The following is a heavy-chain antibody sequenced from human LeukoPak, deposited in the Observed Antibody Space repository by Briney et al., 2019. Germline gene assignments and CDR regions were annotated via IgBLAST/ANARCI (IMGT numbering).Heavy chain of an antibody. V-gene: IGHV7-4-1*02. CDR3: ARTVAWESYYYMDV. Sequence: GASVKVSCKASGYTFTNYAMNWVRQAPGQGLEWMGWIHPSTGNPTYAQGFTGRFVFSLDTSVSTTYLQISSLKAEDTAVYYCARTVAWESYYYMDVWGKGTTVTVSS. CDR1: GYTFTNYA. CDR2: IHPSTGNP. J-gene: IGHJ6*03. D-gene: IGHD6-19*01.